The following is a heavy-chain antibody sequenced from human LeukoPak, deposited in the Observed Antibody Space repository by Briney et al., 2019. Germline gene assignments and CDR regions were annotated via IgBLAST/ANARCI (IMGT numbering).Heavy chain of an antibody. CDR3: AKGGSRFLGFYYFDY. CDR2: ISYDGSNK. J-gene: IGHJ4*02. CDR1: GFIFSSYG. V-gene: IGHV3-30*18. Sequence: GGSLRLSCAASGFIFSSYGMHWVRQAPGKGLEWVSVISYDGSNKYYVDSVKGRFTISRDNSKNTLYLQMNSLRAEDTAAYYCAKGGSRFLGFYYFDYWGQGTLVTVSS. D-gene: IGHD3-3*01.